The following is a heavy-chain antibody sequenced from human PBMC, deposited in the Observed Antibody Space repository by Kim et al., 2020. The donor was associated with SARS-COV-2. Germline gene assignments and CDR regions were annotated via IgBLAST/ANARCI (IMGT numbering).Heavy chain of an antibody. CDR2: GGNR. J-gene: IGHJ6*02. Sequence: GGNRYYADSVKGRFNISRDNSKNTMYLQMDSLRAEDTAIYYCAKGPYNMDVWGQGTTVTVSS. V-gene: IGHV3-23*01. D-gene: IGHD1-1*01. CDR3: AKGPYNMDV.